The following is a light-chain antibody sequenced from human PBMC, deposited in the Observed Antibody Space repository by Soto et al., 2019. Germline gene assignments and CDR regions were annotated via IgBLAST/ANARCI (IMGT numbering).Light chain of an antibody. J-gene: IGKJ1*01. CDR2: GAS. CDR3: QQFYNWPRT. V-gene: IGKV3-15*01. CDR1: QSVSSN. Sequence: ERVLTQSPGTLSISPGERATLSCRASQSVSSNLAWYQQKPGQAPRLLIYGASTRATGIPARFSGSGSETEFTLTISSLQSEDFAVYYCQQFYNWPRTFGQVTKV.